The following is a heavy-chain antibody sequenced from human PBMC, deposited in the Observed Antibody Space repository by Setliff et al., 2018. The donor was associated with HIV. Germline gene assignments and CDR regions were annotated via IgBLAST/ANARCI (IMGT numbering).Heavy chain of an antibody. CDR3: ARSSGYDFDY. CDR2: IYPDDSDT. V-gene: IGHV5-51*01. CDR1: GYSFSSYW. Sequence: GESLKISCKSSGYSFSSYWIGWVRQMPGKGLEWMGIIYPDDSDTRYSPSFQGQVTISADKSISTAYLQWSSLKASDTAIYYCARSSGYDFDYWGQGTLVTVSS. J-gene: IGHJ4*02. D-gene: IGHD5-12*01.